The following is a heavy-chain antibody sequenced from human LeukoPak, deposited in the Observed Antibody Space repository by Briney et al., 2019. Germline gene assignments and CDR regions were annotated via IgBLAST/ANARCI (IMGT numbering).Heavy chain of an antibody. V-gene: IGHV3-7*03. CDR1: GFTFSSYW. Sequence: GGSLRLSCAASGFTFSSYWMSWVRQAPGKGLEWVANIKQDGSEKYYVDSVKGRFTIYRDNAKNSLYLQMNSLRAEDTAVYYCASLSYYYDSSGYLPYYFDYWGQGTLVTVSS. D-gene: IGHD3-22*01. CDR2: IKQDGSEK. J-gene: IGHJ4*02. CDR3: ASLSYYYDSSGYLPYYFDY.